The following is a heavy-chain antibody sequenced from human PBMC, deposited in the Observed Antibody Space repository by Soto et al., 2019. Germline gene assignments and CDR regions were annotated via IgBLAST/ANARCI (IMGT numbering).Heavy chain of an antibody. CDR2: IYYSGST. D-gene: IGHD1-20*01. CDR3: ARHYNWNDRSHWFDP. V-gene: IGHV4-39*01. J-gene: IGHJ5*02. Sequence: QLQLQESGPGLVKPSETLSLTCTVSGGSISSSSYYWGWIRQPPGKGLEWIGSIYYSGSTYYNPSLKSRVTISVDTSKNQFSRKLSSVTAADTAVYYCARHYNWNDRSHWFDPWGQGTLVTVSS. CDR1: GGSISSSSYY.